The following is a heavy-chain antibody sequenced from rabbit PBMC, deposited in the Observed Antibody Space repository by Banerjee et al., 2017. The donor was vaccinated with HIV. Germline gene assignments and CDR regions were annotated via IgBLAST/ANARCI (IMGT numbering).Heavy chain of an antibody. Sequence: QQQLEESGGGLVKPGGTLTLTCKASGFSFSNRHYMCWVRQAPGKGLEWIACINTSSGNTVYATWAKGRFTISKTSWTTVTLQMTSLTAADTATYFCGRDRDGDAGYGSLALWGQGTLVTVS. D-gene: IGHD6-1*01. CDR3: GRDRDGDAGYGSLAL. J-gene: IGHJ3*01. V-gene: IGHV1S45*01. CDR1: GFSFSNRHY. CDR2: INTSSGNT.